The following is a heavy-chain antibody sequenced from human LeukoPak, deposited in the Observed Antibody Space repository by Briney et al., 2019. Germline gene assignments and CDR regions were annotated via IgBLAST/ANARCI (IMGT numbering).Heavy chain of an antibody. Sequence: SQTLSLTCAISGDSVSSNSAAWNWIRQSPSRGLEWLGGTYYRSKWYNDYAVSVKSRITINPDTSKNQFSLQLNSVTPEDTAVYYCASSHCSGGSCPISSWGQGTLVTVSS. CDR1: GDSVSSNSAA. J-gene: IGHJ5*02. V-gene: IGHV6-1*01. CDR3: ASSHCSGGSCPISS. D-gene: IGHD2-15*01. CDR2: TYYRSKWYN.